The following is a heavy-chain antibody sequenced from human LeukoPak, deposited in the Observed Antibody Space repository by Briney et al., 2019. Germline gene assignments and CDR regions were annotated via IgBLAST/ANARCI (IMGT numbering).Heavy chain of an antibody. CDR3: ARAVNERQLKYYFDY. J-gene: IGHJ4*02. CDR2: IYHSGST. D-gene: IGHD6-13*01. Sequence: SETLSLTCTVSGGSISSGGYYWSWIRQPRGKGLEWIGYIYHSGSTYYNPSLKSRVTISVDRSKNQFSLKLSSVTAADTAVYYCARAVNERQLKYYFDYWGQGTLVTVSS. CDR1: GGSISSGGYY. V-gene: IGHV4-30-2*01.